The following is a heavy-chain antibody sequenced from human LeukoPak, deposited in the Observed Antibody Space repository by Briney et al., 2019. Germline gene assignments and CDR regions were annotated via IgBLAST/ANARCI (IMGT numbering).Heavy chain of an antibody. CDR3: ARSRGDSNGYGMDV. CDR1: GLVFSRFG. V-gene: IGHV3-33*01. Sequence: GGSLRLSCTASGLVFSRFGMHWVRQAPGKGLEWVAVIRYDGGNKVYADSVRGRFTISRDNSKNMLYLQMNSLRAEDTAVYYCARSRGDSNGYGMDVWGQGTTVTVSS. D-gene: IGHD2-8*01. J-gene: IGHJ6*02. CDR2: IRYDGGNK.